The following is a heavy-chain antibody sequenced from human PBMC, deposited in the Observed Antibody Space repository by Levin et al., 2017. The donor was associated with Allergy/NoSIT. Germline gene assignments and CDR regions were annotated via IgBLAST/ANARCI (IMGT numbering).Heavy chain of an antibody. D-gene: IGHD1-26*01. J-gene: IGHJ6*02. CDR3: ARDGAGLYRYYYGMDV. V-gene: IGHV1-18*01. CDR2: ISAYNGDT. CDR1: GYTFTSYG. Sequence: GESLKISCKASGYTFTSYGISWVRQAPGQGLEWMGWISAYNGDTNYIQKFQGRVTMTTETSTSTAYMELRSLRSDDTAVYYCARDGAGLYRYYYGMDVWGQGTTVTVSS.